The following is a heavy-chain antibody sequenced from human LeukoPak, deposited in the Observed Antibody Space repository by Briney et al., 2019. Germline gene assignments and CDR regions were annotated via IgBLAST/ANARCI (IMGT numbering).Heavy chain of an antibody. V-gene: IGHV4-39*01. D-gene: IGHD1-26*01. J-gene: IGHJ4*02. CDR2: IYYSGRT. CDR3: ARHGGGKAGRYHFFDY. CDR1: DGAINSTSYY. Sequence: SQTLSLTSTVSDGAINSTSYYSGWIRQPPGKGLEWIASIYYSGRTYYHPSLESRVTISVDTCKNQFSLKMNSVTAAHTAVYFWARHGGGKAGRYHFFDYWGQGTLVTVSS.